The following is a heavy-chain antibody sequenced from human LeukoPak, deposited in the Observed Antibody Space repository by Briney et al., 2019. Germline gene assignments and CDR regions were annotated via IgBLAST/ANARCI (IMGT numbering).Heavy chain of an antibody. Sequence: SETLSLTCAVYGGSFSGYYWSWIRQPPGKGLEWIGEINHSGSTNYNPSLKSRVTISVDTSKNQFSLKLSSVTAADTAVYYCARSVEGYCRGGSCYYYSYCMDVWGKGTTVTVSS. CDR3: ARSVEGYCRGGSCYYYSYCMDV. CDR2: INHSGST. V-gene: IGHV4-34*01. J-gene: IGHJ6*03. CDR1: GGSFSGYY. D-gene: IGHD2-15*01.